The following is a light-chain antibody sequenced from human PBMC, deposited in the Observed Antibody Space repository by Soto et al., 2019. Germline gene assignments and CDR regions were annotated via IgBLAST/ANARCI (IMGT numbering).Light chain of an antibody. Sequence: DIQMTQSPSSLSASVGDRVTITCRASQTISRFLNWYQQKPGKAPKLLIYAAISLQTGVPSRFSGNESGTDFTLTIRRLETEDFGTYYRQQSYITPQTFGQGTKVEIK. V-gene: IGKV1-39*01. J-gene: IGKJ1*01. CDR3: QQSYITPQT. CDR2: AAI. CDR1: QTISRF.